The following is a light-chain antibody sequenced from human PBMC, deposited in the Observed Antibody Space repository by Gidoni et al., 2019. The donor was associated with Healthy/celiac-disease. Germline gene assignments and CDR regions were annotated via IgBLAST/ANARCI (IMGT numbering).Light chain of an antibody. J-gene: IGKJ5*01. Sequence: DIQLTQSPSFLSASVGDRVTITCWASQGISSYLAWYQQKPGNAPKLLIYAASTLQSGVPSRFSGSGSGTEFTLTISSLQPEDFATYYCQQLNSYPPLITFGQGTRLEIK. CDR3: QQLNSYPPLIT. V-gene: IGKV1-9*01. CDR2: AAS. CDR1: QGISSY.